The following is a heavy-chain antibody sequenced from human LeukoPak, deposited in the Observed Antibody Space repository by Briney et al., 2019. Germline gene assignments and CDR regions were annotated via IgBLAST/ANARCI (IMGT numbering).Heavy chain of an antibody. V-gene: IGHV3-74*01. CDR1: GFTFSSYW. D-gene: IGHD3-22*01. CDR3: AREMYYYDSSGYRYYFDY. J-gene: IGHJ4*02. Sequence: TGGSLRLSCVASGFTFSSYWMHWVRQDPRKGLVWVSRISGDGRNINYADSVRGRFTISRDNAKNTLYLQMNTLRAEDTAVYYCAREMYYYDSSGYRYYFDYWGQGTLVTVSS. CDR2: ISGDGRNI.